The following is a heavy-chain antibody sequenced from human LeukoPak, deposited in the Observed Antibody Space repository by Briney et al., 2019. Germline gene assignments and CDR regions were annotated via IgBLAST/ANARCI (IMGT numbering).Heavy chain of an antibody. CDR1: GFIFSSSA. CDR3: AKDSPVATW. J-gene: IGHJ4*02. D-gene: IGHD1-26*01. Sequence: GGSLRLSCAASGFIFSSSAMSWVRQAPGKGLEWVSSITDSGDGTYYADSVKGRFTISRDDSKNTLYLQMNSLRAEDTALYHCAKDSPVATWWGQGTLVTVSS. CDR2: ITDSGDGT. V-gene: IGHV3-23*01.